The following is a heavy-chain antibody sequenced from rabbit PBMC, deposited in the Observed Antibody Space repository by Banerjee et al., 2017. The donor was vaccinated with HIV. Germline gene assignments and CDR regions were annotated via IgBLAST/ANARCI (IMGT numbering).Heavy chain of an antibody. D-gene: IGHD3-1*01. CDR1: GFSLSSNAY. CDR3: VRDTWHFKL. Sequence: QEQLVESGGGLVQPEGSLTLTCTASGFSLSSNAYMCWVRQTPGKGLEWIGCIATGSGSTYYASWVNGRFTISRSTSLNTVDLKMTSLTAADTATYFCVRDTWHFKLWGQGTLVTVS. J-gene: IGHJ4*01. CDR2: IATGSGST. V-gene: IGHV1S43*01.